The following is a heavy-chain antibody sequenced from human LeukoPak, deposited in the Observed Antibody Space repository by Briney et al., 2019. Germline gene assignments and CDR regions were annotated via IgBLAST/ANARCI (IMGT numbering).Heavy chain of an antibody. CDR1: GFTFSSYE. CDR3: ARERDDYYYYMDV. Sequence: GGSLRLSCAASGFTFSSYEMNWVRQAPGKGLEWVSYISSSGSTIYYADSVKGRFTISRDNAKNSLYLQMNSLRAEDTAVYYCARERDDYYYYMDVWGKGTTVTISS. CDR2: ISSSGSTI. J-gene: IGHJ6*03. V-gene: IGHV3-48*03.